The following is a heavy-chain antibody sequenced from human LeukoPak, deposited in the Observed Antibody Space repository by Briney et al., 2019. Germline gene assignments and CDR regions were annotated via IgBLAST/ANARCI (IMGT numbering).Heavy chain of an antibody. CDR2: IIPIFGTA. Sequence: SVKVSCKASGGTFSSYAISWVRQAPGQGLEWMGRIIPIFGTANYAQKFQGRATITTDESTSTAYMELSSLRSEDTAVYYCARDKDYGDAFDIWGQGTMVTVSS. V-gene: IGHV1-69*05. D-gene: IGHD4-17*01. CDR3: ARDKDYGDAFDI. CDR1: GGTFSSYA. J-gene: IGHJ3*02.